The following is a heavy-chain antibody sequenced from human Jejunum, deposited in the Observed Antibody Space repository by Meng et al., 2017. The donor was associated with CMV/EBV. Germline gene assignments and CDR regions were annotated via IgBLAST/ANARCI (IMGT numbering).Heavy chain of an antibody. Sequence: SESAFTDYYMQWVRQAPGQGLAWMGWINPNTGDTNYAQKFQGRVTMTRDMSINTVYMELTRLRSDDTAVYYCAKAGGSYLDYYFDYWGQGTLVTVSS. J-gene: IGHJ4*02. D-gene: IGHD1-26*01. CDR2: INPNTGDT. CDR1: ESAFTDYY. CDR3: AKAGGSYLDYYFDY. V-gene: IGHV1-2*02.